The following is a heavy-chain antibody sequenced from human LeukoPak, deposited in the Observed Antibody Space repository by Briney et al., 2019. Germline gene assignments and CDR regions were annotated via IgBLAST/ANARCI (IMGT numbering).Heavy chain of an antibody. D-gene: IGHD2-2*01. J-gene: IGHJ6*04. CDR2: ISYDGSNK. CDR3: ARSGVPAAMFDYYYYGMDV. CDR1: GFTFSSYG. V-gene: IGHV3-30*03. Sequence: GGSLRLSCAASGFTFSSYGMHWVRQAPGKGLEWVAVISYDGSNKYYADSVKGRFTISRDNSKNTLYLQMNSLRAEDTAVYYCARSGVPAAMFDYYYYGMDVWGKGTTVTVSS.